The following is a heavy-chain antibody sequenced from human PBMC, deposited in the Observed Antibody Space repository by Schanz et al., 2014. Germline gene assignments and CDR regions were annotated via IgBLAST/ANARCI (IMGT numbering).Heavy chain of an antibody. V-gene: IGHV1-69*04. D-gene: IGHD4-17*01. J-gene: IGHJ4*02. CDR3: TRIIDGDYLY. CDR2: IIPPLRQT. Sequence: QVRLVQSGAEVKKPGSSVKVSCKSSGATFNSYAFGWVRQAPGQGFEWVGSIIPPLRQTRYAQKFEERVIITADTYTTPVYMELASLTSDDTAVYFCTRIIDGDYLYWGQGTLVTVSS. CDR1: GATFNSYA.